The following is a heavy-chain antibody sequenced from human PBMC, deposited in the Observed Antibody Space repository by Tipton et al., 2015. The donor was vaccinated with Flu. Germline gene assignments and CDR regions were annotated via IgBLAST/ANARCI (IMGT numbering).Heavy chain of an antibody. CDR3: ASRTPPNYFYYYGMDV. D-gene: IGHD2-2*01. CDR2: IYHSGTT. J-gene: IGHJ6*02. V-gene: IGHV4-38-2*01. CDR1: GDSIASDFY. Sequence: TLSLTCSVSGDSIASDFYWGWIRQPSGKGLEWIGNIYHSGTTYYNPSLRSRVTILPDRSKNQFSLKVSSVTAADTAVYFCASRTPPNYFYYYGMDVWGHGTTVTVSS.